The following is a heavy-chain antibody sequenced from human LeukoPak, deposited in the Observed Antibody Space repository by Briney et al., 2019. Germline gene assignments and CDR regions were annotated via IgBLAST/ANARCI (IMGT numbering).Heavy chain of an antibody. CDR1: GFTFSSYE. V-gene: IGHV3-48*03. Sequence: PGGSLRLSCAASGFTFSSYEMNRVRQAPGKGLEWVSYISSSGSTIYYADSVKGRFTISRDNAKNSLYLQMNSLRAEDTAVYYCARAYYGSTFDYWGQGTLVTVSS. CDR3: ARAYYGSTFDY. D-gene: IGHD3-10*01. CDR2: ISSSGSTI. J-gene: IGHJ4*02.